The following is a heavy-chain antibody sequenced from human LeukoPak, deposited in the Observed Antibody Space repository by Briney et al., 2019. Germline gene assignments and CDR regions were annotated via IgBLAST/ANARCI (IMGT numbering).Heavy chain of an antibody. J-gene: IGHJ6*04. CDR1: GGSFSGYY. CDR2: INHSGST. Sequence: SETLSLTCAVYGGSFSGYYWSGIRQPPGKGLEWIGEINHSGSTNYNPSLKSRVTISVDTSKNQFSLKLSFVTAADTAVYYCARGRVVPAADYYYYGMDVWGKGTTVTVSS. D-gene: IGHD2-2*01. CDR3: ARGRVVPAADYYYYGMDV. V-gene: IGHV4-34*01.